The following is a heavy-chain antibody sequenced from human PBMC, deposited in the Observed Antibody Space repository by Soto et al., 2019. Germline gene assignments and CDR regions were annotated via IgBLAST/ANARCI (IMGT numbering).Heavy chain of an antibody. J-gene: IGHJ4*02. CDR2: ISSRGDTI. CDR3: AREREGCGGDCLGS. D-gene: IGHD2-21*02. V-gene: IGHV3-48*03. Sequence: GGSLRLSCAASAFTFSTFEMNWVRQAPGKGLEWVSYISSRGDTIYYADSVRGRFTISRDNAKNSPYLEMNSLRVEDTALYYCAREREGCGGDCLGSRDPGTLGTVSS. CDR1: AFTFSTFE.